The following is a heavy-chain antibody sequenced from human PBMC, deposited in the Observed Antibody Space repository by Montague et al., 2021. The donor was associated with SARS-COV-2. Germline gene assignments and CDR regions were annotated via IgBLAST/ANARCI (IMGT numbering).Heavy chain of an antibody. D-gene: IGHD4/OR15-4a*01. J-gene: IGHJ4*02. CDR3: ARGGYGGWTGYYFDY. CDR1: GGSISSSNW. CDR2: IHHSGST. V-gene: IGHV4-4*02. Sequence: SETLSLTCAVSGGSISSSNWRSWVRQPPGKGLEWIGEIHHSGSTNYNPSLKRRVTMSVDRSKNHFSLRLSSVTAADTAMYYCARGGYGGWTGYYFDYWGQGTLVTVSS.